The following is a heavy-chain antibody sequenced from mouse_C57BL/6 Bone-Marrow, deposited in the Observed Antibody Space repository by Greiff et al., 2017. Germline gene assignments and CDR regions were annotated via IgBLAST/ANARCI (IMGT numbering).Heavy chain of an antibody. J-gene: IGHJ3*01. Sequence: EVQLVASGGGLVQPGGSLKLSCAASGFTFSDYYMYWVRQTPEKRLEWVAYISNGGGSTYYPDTVKGRFTISRDNAKNTLYLQMSRLKSEDTAMYYCARRDGGFAYWGQGTLVTVSA. D-gene: IGHD1-1*01. CDR3: ARRDGGFAY. V-gene: IGHV5-12*01. CDR2: ISNGGGST. CDR1: GFTFSDYY.